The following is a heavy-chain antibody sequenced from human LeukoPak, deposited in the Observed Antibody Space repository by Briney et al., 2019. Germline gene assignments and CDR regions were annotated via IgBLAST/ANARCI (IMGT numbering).Heavy chain of an antibody. V-gene: IGHV3-30*02. CDR1: GFTFSSYG. CDR2: IRYDGSNK. J-gene: IGHJ4*02. Sequence: QPGGSLRLFCAASGFTFSSYGMHWVRQAPGKGLEWVAFIRYDGSNKYYADSVKGRFTISRDNAKNSLYLQMNSLRAEDTAVYYCARDSSGWPRAVDYRGQGTLVTVSS. CDR3: ARDSSGWPRAVDY. D-gene: IGHD6-19*01.